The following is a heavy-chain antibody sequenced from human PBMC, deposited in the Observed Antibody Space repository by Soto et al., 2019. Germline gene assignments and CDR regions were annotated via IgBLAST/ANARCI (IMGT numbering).Heavy chain of an antibody. CDR2: INHSGST. V-gene: IGHV4-34*01. D-gene: IGHD6-6*01. J-gene: IGHJ4*02. Sequence: SETPSLTCAVYGESFSGYYWTCIRQPPGKGLEWIGEINHSGSTNYNPSLKSRVTISVDTSKNQFSLKLSSVTAADTAVYYCARGFKQLANPRDYWGQGTLVTVSS. CDR1: GESFSGYY. CDR3: ARGFKQLANPRDY.